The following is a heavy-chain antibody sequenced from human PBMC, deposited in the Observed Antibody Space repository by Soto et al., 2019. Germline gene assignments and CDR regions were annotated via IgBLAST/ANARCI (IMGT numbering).Heavy chain of an antibody. CDR2: ISSSSYI. V-gene: IGHV3-21*01. CDR3: ARGEELADAFDI. CDR1: GFTFSSYS. Sequence: GGSLRLSCAASGFTFSSYSINWVRQAPGKGLEWVSSISSSSYIYYADSVKGRFTISRDNDKNSLYLQMNSLRAEDTAVYYCARGEELADAFDIWGQGTMVTVSS. D-gene: IGHD3-10*01. J-gene: IGHJ3*02.